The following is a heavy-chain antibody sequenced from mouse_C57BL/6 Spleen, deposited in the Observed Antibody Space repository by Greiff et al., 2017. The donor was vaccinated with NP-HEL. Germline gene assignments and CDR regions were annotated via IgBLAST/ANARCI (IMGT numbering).Heavy chain of an antibody. V-gene: IGHV5-9-1*02. D-gene: IGHD1-1*01. Sequence: EVKLVESGEGLVKPGGSLKLSCAASGFTFSSYAMSWVRQTPEKRLEWVAYISSGGDYIYYADTVKGRFTISRDNARNTLYLQMSSLKSEDTAMYYCTYGSRDYAMDYWGQGTSVTVSS. CDR3: TYGSRDYAMDY. J-gene: IGHJ4*01. CDR1: GFTFSSYA. CDR2: ISSGGDYI.